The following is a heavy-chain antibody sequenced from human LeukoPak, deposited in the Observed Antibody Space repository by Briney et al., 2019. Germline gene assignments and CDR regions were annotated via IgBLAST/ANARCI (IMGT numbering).Heavy chain of an antibody. Sequence: GGSLRLSCTVSGFTFGDYVMSWIRQAPGKGLEWVGIIRSKAYGETIHYAASVKGRFTISRDDSKSTAYLQMNSLTTEDTAVYYCARAVAGSFFDYWGQGTLVTVSS. CDR2: IRSKAYGETI. V-gene: IGHV3-49*03. D-gene: IGHD6-19*01. CDR3: ARAVAGSFFDY. CDR1: GFTFGDYV. J-gene: IGHJ4*02.